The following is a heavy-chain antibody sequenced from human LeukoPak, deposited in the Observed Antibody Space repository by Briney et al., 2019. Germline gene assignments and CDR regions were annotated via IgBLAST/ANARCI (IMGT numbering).Heavy chain of an antibody. CDR3: GRHAYGGSPPLS. D-gene: IGHD3-10*01. J-gene: IGHJ4*02. Sequence: GGSLRLSCAASGFMSWVRQAPGKRLEWLAFIYVSGTTFYAASVKGRFTISRDNAKNTVYLQMNNLRAEDTALYYCGRHAYGGSPPLSWGQGALVTVSS. V-gene: IGHV3-53*01. CDR2: IYVSGTT. CDR1: GF.